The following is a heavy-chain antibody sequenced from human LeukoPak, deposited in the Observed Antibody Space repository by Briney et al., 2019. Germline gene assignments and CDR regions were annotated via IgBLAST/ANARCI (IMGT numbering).Heavy chain of an antibody. Sequence: SETLSLTCTVSGGSISSYYWSWIRQPPGKGLEWIGYIYYSGSTNYNPSLKSRVTISVDTSKNQFSLKLRSVTAADTAVYYCARGPPVDYWGQGTLVTVSS. CDR3: ARGPPVDY. V-gene: IGHV4-59*01. CDR1: GGSISSYY. J-gene: IGHJ4*02. CDR2: IYYSGST.